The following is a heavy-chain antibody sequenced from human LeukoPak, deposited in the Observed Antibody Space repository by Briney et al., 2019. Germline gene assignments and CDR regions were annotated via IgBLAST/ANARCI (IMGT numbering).Heavy chain of an antibody. Sequence: ASVKVSCKASGYTFTGYYMHRVRQAPGQGLEWMGWINPNSGGTNYAQKFQGRVTMTRDTSISTAYMELSRLRSDDTAVYYCARGCFHCTNKPRFDYWGQGTLVTVSS. J-gene: IGHJ4*02. CDR3: ARGCFHCTNKPRFDY. D-gene: IGHD2-8*01. CDR1: GYTFTGYY. V-gene: IGHV1-2*02. CDR2: INPNSGGT.